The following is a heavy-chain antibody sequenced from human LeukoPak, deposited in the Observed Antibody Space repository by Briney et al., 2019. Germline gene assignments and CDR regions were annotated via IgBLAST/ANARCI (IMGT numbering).Heavy chain of an antibody. D-gene: IGHD3-22*01. CDR2: ISSSGSTM. CDR1: GCTFSSYE. J-gene: IGHJ3*02. Sequence: GGSLRLSCAASGCTFSSYEVNWVRQAPGKGLEWVSYISSSGSTMYYADSVKGRFTISRDNSKNTMYLQMNSLRAEDTAMYYCARAPMSYDSSGFGGAFDIWGQGTMVTVSS. V-gene: IGHV3-48*03. CDR3: ARAPMSYDSSGFGGAFDI.